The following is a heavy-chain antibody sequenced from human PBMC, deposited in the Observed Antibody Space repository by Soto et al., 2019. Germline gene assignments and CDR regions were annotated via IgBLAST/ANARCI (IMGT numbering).Heavy chain of an antibody. Sequence: QVQLQESGPGLVKPSLTLSLTCTVSGDSINNAAYYWSWIRQHPARGLECIGYIYYSGITYYSPSFKSRLSMSVDTSENQFSLKLTSVTAADTAVYYCARFSAELSFLNWGQGTLVTVSS. V-gene: IGHV4-31*03. CDR1: GDSINNAAYY. CDR2: IYYSGIT. CDR3: ARFSAELSFLN. J-gene: IGHJ4*02. D-gene: IGHD3-16*02.